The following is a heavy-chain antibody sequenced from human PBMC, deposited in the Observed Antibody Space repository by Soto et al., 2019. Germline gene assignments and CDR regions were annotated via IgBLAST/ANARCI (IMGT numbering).Heavy chain of an antibody. D-gene: IGHD1-26*01. J-gene: IGHJ6*03. CDR2: MNPNSGKT. Sequence: ASVKVSCKASGYTFTSYDINWVRQAPGQGLEWMGWMNPNSGKTGYAQKFQGRVTMTRNTSISTAYMELSSLRSDDTAVDYCAWRWGGYYYYMDVWGKGTTVTVSS. V-gene: IGHV1-8*01. CDR1: GYTFTSYD. CDR3: AWRWGGYYYYMDV.